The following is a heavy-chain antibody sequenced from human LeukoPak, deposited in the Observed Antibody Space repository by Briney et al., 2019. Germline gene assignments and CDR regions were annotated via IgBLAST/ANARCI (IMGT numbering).Heavy chain of an antibody. CDR1: GFTVSSTY. CDR3: ARDRGYGAFDI. CDR2: IYSGGTT. D-gene: IGHD6-13*01. J-gene: IGHJ3*02. Sequence: PGGSLRLSCAASGFTVSSTYMTWVRQAPEKGLEWVSVIYSGGTTSYADSVKGRFIISRDNSKNTLYLQMNSLRAEDTAVYYCARDRGYGAFDIRGQGTMVTVSS. V-gene: IGHV3-53*01.